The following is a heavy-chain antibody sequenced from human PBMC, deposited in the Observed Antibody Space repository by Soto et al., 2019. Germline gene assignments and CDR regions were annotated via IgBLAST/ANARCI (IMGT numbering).Heavy chain of an antibody. Sequence: EVQLVESGGGLVQPGGSLRLSCAASGFTFSSYWMSWVRQAPGKGLEWVANIKQDGSEKYYVDSVKGRFTISRDNAKNSLYLQMNSLRAEDTAVYYCARGGGGHDYGDQAFDYWGQGTLVTVSS. CDR3: ARGGGGHDYGDQAFDY. J-gene: IGHJ4*02. D-gene: IGHD4-17*01. CDR1: GFTFSSYW. V-gene: IGHV3-7*01. CDR2: IKQDGSEK.